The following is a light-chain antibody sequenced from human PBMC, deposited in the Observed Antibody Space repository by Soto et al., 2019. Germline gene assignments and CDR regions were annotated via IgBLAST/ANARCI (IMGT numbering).Light chain of an antibody. CDR1: QSISSSY. V-gene: IGKV3-20*01. J-gene: IGKJ1*01. CDR2: SVS. CDR3: QQYDRSPPT. Sequence: EFVLTQSPGTGSLSPGERATLSCRASQSISSSYLAWYQQRSGQAPRLLIYSVSSRANGVPDRFSGSGSGTDFTLTVSRLEPEDFAVYYCQQYDRSPPTVGQGTKVDIK.